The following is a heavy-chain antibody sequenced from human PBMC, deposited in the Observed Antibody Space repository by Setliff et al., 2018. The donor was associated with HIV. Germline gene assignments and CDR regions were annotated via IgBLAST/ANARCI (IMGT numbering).Heavy chain of an antibody. Sequence: TLSLTCTVSGDPISYYYWSWIRQSPGKGLKWIGYIYFSGTTNYNPSLKSLVTISVDTSKNQFSLKLNSLTAADTAIYYCAGGGGYDFADSSFYVWGQGTLVTVSS. CDR3: AGGGGYDFADSSFYV. D-gene: IGHD5-12*01. J-gene: IGHJ4*02. CDR2: IYFSGTT. V-gene: IGHV4-59*01. CDR1: GDPISYYY.